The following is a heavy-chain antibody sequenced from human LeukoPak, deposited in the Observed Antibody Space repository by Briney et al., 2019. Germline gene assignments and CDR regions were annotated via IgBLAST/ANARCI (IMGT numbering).Heavy chain of an antibody. CDR2: IYPGDSDT. V-gene: IGHV5-51*01. CDR3: AGRLFSVYGSGREDYFDY. CDR1: GYSFTSYW. D-gene: IGHD3-10*01. Sequence: GESLKISCKGSGYSFTSYWIGWVRQMPGKGLEWMGIIYPGDSDTRYSPSFQGQVTISADKSISTAYLQWSSLKASDTAMYYCAGRLFSVYGSGREDYFDYWGQGTLVTVSS. J-gene: IGHJ4*02.